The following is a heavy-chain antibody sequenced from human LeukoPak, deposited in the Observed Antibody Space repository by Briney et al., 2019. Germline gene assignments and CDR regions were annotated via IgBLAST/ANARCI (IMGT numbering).Heavy chain of an antibody. J-gene: IGHJ3*02. CDR3: ARGVPSAYYDSSGYYYSDAFDI. V-gene: IGHV4-34*01. CDR2: INHSGST. Sequence: SETLSLTCAVYGGSFSGYYWSWVRQPPGNGLEWIGEINHSGSTNYNPSLKSRVTISVDTSKNQFSLKLSSVTAADTAVYYCARGVPSAYYDSSGYYYSDAFDIWGQGTMVTVSS. D-gene: IGHD3-22*01. CDR1: GGSFSGYY.